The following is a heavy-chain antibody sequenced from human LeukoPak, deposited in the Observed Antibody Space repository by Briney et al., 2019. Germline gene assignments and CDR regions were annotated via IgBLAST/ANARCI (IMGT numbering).Heavy chain of an antibody. CDR3: ATGGYDSSGLYFDY. Sequence: ASVKVSCKVSGYTLTELSVHWVRQAPGKGLEWMGTFDPEDGETIYAQKFQGRVTMTEDTSTDTAYMELSSLRSEDAAVYYCATGGYDSSGLYFDYWGQGTLVTVSS. D-gene: IGHD3-22*01. V-gene: IGHV1-24*01. J-gene: IGHJ4*02. CDR2: FDPEDGET. CDR1: GYTLTELS.